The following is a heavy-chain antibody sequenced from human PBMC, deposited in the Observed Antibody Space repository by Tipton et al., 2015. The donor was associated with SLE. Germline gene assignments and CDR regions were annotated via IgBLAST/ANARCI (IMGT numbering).Heavy chain of an antibody. J-gene: IGHJ6*03. Sequence: LRLSCTVSGGSLSSGDYYWSWIRQPPGKGLEWIGYIYYSGSTYYNPSLKSRVTISMDTSKNQFSLKLSSVTAADTAVYYCARVHYYSYMDVWGKGTTVTVSS. CDR2: IYYSGST. V-gene: IGHV4-30-4*01. CDR1: GGSLSSGDYY. CDR3: ARVHYYSYMDV.